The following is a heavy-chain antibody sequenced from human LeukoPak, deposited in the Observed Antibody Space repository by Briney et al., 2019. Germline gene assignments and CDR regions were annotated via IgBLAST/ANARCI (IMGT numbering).Heavy chain of an antibody. CDR1: GGSISSYY. CDR2: IYYSGST. D-gene: IGHD2-2*02. V-gene: IGHV4-59*01. CDR3: ARVDCSSTSCYTVGWFDP. J-gene: IGHJ5*02. Sequence: SETLSLTCTVSGGSISSYYWSWLRQPPGKGLEWIGYIYYSGSTNYNPSLKSRVTISVDTSKNQFSLKLSSVTAADTAVYYCARVDCSSTSCYTVGWFDPWGQGTLVTVSS.